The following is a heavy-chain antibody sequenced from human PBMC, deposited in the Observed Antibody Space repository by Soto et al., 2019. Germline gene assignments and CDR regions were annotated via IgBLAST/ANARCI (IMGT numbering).Heavy chain of an antibody. CDR3: AKASITIFGVVIRTGILDY. CDR1: GFTFSSHA. D-gene: IGHD3-3*01. V-gene: IGHV3-23*01. J-gene: IGHJ4*02. Sequence: PGGSLRLSCAASGFTFSSHAMSWVRQAPGKGLEWVSAISGSGGSTYYADSVKGRFTISRDNSKNTLYLQMNSLRAEDTAVYYCAKASITIFGVVIRTGILDYWGQGTLVTVSS. CDR2: ISGSGGST.